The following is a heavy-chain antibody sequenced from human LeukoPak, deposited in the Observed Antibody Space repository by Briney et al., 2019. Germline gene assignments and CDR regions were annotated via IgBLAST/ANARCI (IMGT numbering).Heavy chain of an antibody. D-gene: IGHD2-2*01. J-gene: IGHJ1*01. CDR3: ASYIVVVPAHAEYFQH. CDR1: VGSISSGDYY. V-gene: IGHV4-30-4*08. CDR2: IYYSGST. Sequence: SETLSLTCTVSVGSISSGDYYWSWIRQPPGKGLEWIGYIYYSGSTYYNPSLKSRVTISVDTSENQFSLKLSSVTAADTAVYYCASYIVVVPAHAEYFQHWGQGTLVTVSS.